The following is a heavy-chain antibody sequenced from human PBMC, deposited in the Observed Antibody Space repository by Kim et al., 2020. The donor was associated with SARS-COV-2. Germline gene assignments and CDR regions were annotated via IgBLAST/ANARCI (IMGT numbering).Heavy chain of an antibody. J-gene: IGHJ4*02. CDR3: VRDLTYDYSY. V-gene: IGHV3-23*01. D-gene: IGHD2-21*01. Sequence: ANYVNGRFTVSRDNSKSLLYLQMNALRAEDTAVYYCVRDLTYDYSYWGQGTLVTVSS.